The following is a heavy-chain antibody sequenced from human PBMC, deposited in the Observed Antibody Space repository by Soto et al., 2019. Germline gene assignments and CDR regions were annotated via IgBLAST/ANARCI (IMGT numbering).Heavy chain of an antibody. V-gene: IGHV3-74*01. CDR3: ARGTMDV. CDR2: NGDNRGRT. D-gene: IGHD3-10*01. J-gene: IGHJ6*04. Sequence: GGSLRLSCAASGLTFRTYGLRCVRQATGKGLEWVTGNGDNRGRTDKADSVKGRYTISSDNAKDTLYLQMNSLRAEDTAVYNCARGTMDVWGKGTTVTVSS. CDR1: GLTFRTYG.